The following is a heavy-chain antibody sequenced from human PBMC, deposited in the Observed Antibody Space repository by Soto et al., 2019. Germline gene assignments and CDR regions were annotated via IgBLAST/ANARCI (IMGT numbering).Heavy chain of an antibody. Sequence: QVQLVESGGGVVQPGRSLRLSCAASGFTFSSYGMHWVRQAPGKGLEWVAVIGYDGSNTYYADSVKGRFTISIDNSKYKLYLSMNSLRAEDTAVYYCARGGSGSYDFSVWGQGTTVTVSS. CDR2: IGYDGSNT. J-gene: IGHJ6*02. D-gene: IGHD3-3*01. V-gene: IGHV3-33*01. CDR3: ARGGSGSYDFSV. CDR1: GFTFSSYG.